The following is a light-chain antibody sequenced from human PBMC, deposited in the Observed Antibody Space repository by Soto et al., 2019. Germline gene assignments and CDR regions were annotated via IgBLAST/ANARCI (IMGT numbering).Light chain of an antibody. J-gene: IGLJ1*01. CDR1: SSNIGAGYD. CDR2: GNS. Sequence: QSVLTQPPSVSGAPGQRVTISCTGSSSNIGAGYDVHWYQQLPGTAPKLLIYGNSNRPSGVPDRFSGSKSGTSASLAIIGFQAEDEADYYCQSYDSSMSGYVFGTGTKVTDL. CDR3: QSYDSSMSGYV. V-gene: IGLV1-40*01.